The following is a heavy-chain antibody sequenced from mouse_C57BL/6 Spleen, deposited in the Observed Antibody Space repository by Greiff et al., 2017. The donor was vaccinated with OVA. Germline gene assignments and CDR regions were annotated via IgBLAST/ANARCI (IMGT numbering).Heavy chain of an antibody. CDR3: ARRYSNYLYYFDY. Sequence: VQLVESGPELVKPGASVKISCKASGYAFSSSWMNWVKQRPGKGLEWIGRIYPGDGDTNYNGKFKGKATLTADKSSSTAYMQLSSLTSEDSAVYFCARRYSNYLYYFDYWGQGTTLTVSS. CDR2: IYPGDGDT. J-gene: IGHJ2*01. CDR1: GYAFSSSW. D-gene: IGHD2-5*01. V-gene: IGHV1-82*01.